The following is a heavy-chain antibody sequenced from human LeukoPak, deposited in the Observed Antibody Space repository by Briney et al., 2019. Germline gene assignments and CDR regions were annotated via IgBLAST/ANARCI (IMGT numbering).Heavy chain of an antibody. J-gene: IGHJ5*02. Sequence: SETLSLTCTVSGGSISSSSYYWGWIRQPPGKGLECIGSIYYSGSTYYNPSLKSRVTISVDTSKNQFSLKLSSVTAADTAVYYCARRGGSWYGKGMDWFDPWGQGTLVTVSS. CDR1: GGSISSSSYY. D-gene: IGHD6-13*01. CDR2: IYYSGST. V-gene: IGHV4-39*01. CDR3: ARRGGSWYGKGMDWFDP.